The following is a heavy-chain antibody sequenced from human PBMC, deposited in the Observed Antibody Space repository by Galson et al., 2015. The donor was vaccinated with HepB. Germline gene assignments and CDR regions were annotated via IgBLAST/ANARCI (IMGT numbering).Heavy chain of an antibody. D-gene: IGHD2-15*01. Sequence: SLRLSCAASGFTFSNFWMSWVRQAPGKGLEWVAVISYDGSNKYYADSVKGRFTISRDNSKNTPYLQMNSLRAEDTAVYYCARGSSRVARGYFDYWGQGTLVTVSS. CDR1: GFTFSNFW. V-gene: IGHV3-30-3*01. J-gene: IGHJ4*02. CDR3: ARGSSRVARGYFDY. CDR2: ISYDGSNK.